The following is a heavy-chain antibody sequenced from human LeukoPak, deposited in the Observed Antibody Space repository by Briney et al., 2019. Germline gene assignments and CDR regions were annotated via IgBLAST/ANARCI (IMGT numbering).Heavy chain of an antibody. CDR3: ATHQGIAAAGTGGGGPFYFDY. CDR2: FDPEDGET. Sequence: ASVKVSCKVSGYTLTELSMHWVRQAPGKGLEWMGGFDPEDGETIYAQKFQGRVTMTEDTSTGTAYMELSSLRSEDTAVYYCATHQGIAAAGTGGGGPFYFDYWGQGTLVTVSS. J-gene: IGHJ4*02. CDR1: GYTLTELS. D-gene: IGHD6-13*01. V-gene: IGHV1-24*01.